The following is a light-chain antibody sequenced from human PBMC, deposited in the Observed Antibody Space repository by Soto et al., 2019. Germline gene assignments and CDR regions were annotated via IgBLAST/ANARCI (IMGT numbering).Light chain of an antibody. Sequence: AIQITQSPSSLSASVGNRVTITCRASQGIRNDLGWYQQKPGKAPKLLIYAASSLQSGVPSRFSGSGSGTDFTLTISSLQPEDFATYYCLQDYNYPYTFGQGTKLEIK. J-gene: IGKJ2*01. V-gene: IGKV1-6*01. CDR2: AAS. CDR1: QGIRND. CDR3: LQDYNYPYT.